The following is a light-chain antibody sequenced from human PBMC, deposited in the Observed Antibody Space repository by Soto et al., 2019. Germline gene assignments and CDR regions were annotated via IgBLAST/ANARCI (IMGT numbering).Light chain of an antibody. V-gene: IGLV2-14*01. CDR3: SSYTSSSIGV. CDR1: SSDVGGYNY. Sequence: QSALTQPAPVSGSPGQSITISCTGTSSDVGGYNYVSWYQQHPGKAPKLMIYEVSNRPSGVSNRFSGSRSGNTASLTISGLQAEDEADYYCSSYTSSSIGVFGTGTKVTVL. J-gene: IGLJ1*01. CDR2: EVS.